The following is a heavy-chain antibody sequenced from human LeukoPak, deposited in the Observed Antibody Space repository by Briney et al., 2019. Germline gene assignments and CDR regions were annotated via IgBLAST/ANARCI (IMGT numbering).Heavy chain of an antibody. CDR2: TYYRSKWYN. Sequence: SQTLSLTCAISGDSVSSNSAAWNWIRQSPSRGLEWLGRTYYRSKWYNDYAVSVKSRITINPDTSKNQFSLQLNSVTPEDTAVYYCAREKGEGIAVAGTGYYYMDVWGKGTTVTVSS. CDR3: AREKGEGIAVAGTGYYYMDV. J-gene: IGHJ6*03. D-gene: IGHD6-19*01. V-gene: IGHV6-1*01. CDR1: GDSVSSNSAA.